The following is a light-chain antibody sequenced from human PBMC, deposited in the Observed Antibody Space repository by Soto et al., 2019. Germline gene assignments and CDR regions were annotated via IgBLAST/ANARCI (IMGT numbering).Light chain of an antibody. CDR2: DAS. V-gene: IGKV3-11*01. CDR3: QQRSNWPPVT. J-gene: IGKJ4*01. CDR1: QSVSSY. Sequence: EIVLTQSPATLSLSPGERATLSCRASQSVSSYLAWYQQKPGQAPRLLIYDASNTATGIPARFSCSGSGTDFTLTISSLEPEDFAIYYCQQRSNWPPVTFGGGTKVEIK.